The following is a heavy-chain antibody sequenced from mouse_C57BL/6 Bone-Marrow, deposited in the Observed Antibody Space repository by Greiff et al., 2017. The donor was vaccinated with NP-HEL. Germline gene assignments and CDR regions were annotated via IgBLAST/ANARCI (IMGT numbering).Heavy chain of an antibody. CDR3: ARHKTGGPYAMDY. Sequence: EVMLVESGGGLVQPGGSLKLSCAASGFTFSDYYMYWVRQTPEKRLEWVAYISNGGGSTYYPDTVKGRFTISRDNAKNTLYLQMSRLKSEDTAMYYCARHKTGGPYAMDYWGQGTSVTVSS. CDR2: ISNGGGST. V-gene: IGHV5-12*01. J-gene: IGHJ4*01. CDR1: GFTFSDYY. D-gene: IGHD1-1*02.